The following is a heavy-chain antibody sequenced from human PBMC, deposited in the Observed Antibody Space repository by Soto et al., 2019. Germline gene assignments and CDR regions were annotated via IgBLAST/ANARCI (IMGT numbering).Heavy chain of an antibody. V-gene: IGHV1-69*13. CDR1: GGTFSSYA. J-gene: IGHJ4*02. Sequence: SVKVSCKASGGTFSSYAISWVRQAPGQGLEWMGGIIPIFGTANYAQKFQGRVTITADESTSTAYMELSSLRSEDTAVYYCARGDTAMGTFDYWGQGTLVTVSS. CDR2: IIPIFGTA. CDR3: ARGDTAMGTFDY. D-gene: IGHD5-18*01.